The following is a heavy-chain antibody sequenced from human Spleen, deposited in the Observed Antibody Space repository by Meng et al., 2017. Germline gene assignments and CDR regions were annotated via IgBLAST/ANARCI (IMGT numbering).Heavy chain of an antibody. CDR3: VRSSGWVKTGFDP. Sequence: QLQLQESGSRLVKPSQTLSLTCAVSGGSISTSGYYWGWIRQPPGKGLEWIGSIGHSGFTYYTPSLKSRVTVSIDTSRNQFSLWLTSVTAADTAVYYCVRSSGWVKTGFDPWGQGTLVTVSS. J-gene: IGHJ5*02. CDR2: IGHSGFT. V-gene: IGHV4-39*01. CDR1: GGSISTSGYY. D-gene: IGHD6-19*01.